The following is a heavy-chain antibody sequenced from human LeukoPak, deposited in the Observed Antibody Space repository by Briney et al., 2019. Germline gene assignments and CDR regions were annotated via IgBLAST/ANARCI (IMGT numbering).Heavy chain of an antibody. V-gene: IGHV4-4*07. CDR3: ARQIASAGTAVFDF. Sequence: SETLPLTCTVSGGPISSYYWSWIRQPAGKGLEWIGRIYSTGSTNYNPSLKSRVTMSVDTSKNQFSLRLRSVTAADTAVYYCARQIASAGTAVFDFWGEGALVTVSS. CDR2: IYSTGST. D-gene: IGHD6-13*01. CDR1: GGPISSYY. J-gene: IGHJ4*02.